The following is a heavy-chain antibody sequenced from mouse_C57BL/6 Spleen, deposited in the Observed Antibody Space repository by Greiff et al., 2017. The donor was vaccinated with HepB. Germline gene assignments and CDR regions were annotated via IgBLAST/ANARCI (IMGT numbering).Heavy chain of an antibody. CDR3: ARLDYSNAYYAMDY. CDR1: GYTFTSYW. D-gene: IGHD2-5*01. CDR2: IDPSDSET. V-gene: IGHV1-52*01. J-gene: IGHJ4*01. Sequence: VQLQQPGAELVRPGSSVKLSCKASGYTFTSYWMHWVKQRPIQGLEWIGNIDPSDSETHYNQKFKDKATLTVDKSSSTAYMQLSSLTSEDSAVYYCARLDYSNAYYAMDYWGQGTSVTVSS.